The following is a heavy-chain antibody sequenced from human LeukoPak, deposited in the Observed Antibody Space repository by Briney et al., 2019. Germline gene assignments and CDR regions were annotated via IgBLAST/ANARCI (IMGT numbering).Heavy chain of an antibody. D-gene: IGHD2-15*01. V-gene: IGHV3-30*04. CDR2: ISYDGRNK. J-gene: IGHJ4*02. CDR3: ARGYCSGDSCSVED. Sequence: PGGSLRLSCAASGFTFSSYAMSWVRQAPGKGLEWVAVISYDGRNKYCADSVKGRFTISRDSTKNTLYLQMNSLRAEDTAVYYCARGYCSGDSCSVEDWGQGTLVTVPS. CDR1: GFTFSSYA.